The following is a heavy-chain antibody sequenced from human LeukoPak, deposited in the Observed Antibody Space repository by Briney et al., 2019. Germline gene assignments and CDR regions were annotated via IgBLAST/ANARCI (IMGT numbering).Heavy chain of an antibody. CDR1: GDSISSSYY. CDR2: IYHSGIT. J-gene: IGHJ4*02. CDR3: ARSPMVRGAYFDY. D-gene: IGHD3-10*01. Sequence: PSETLSLTCTVSGDSISSSYYWGWIRQPPGKGLEWIGSIYHSGITYYNPSLKSRVTISVDTSKNQFSLKLSSVTAADTAVYYCARSPMVRGAYFDYWGQGTLVTVSS. V-gene: IGHV4-38-2*02.